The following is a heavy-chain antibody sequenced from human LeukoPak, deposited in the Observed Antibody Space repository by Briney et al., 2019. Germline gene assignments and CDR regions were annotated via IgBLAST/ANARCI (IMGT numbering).Heavy chain of an antibody. CDR3: ARDPTYTRGPDAYHDY. CDR1: GYTFNHHG. V-gene: IGHV1-18*04. CDR2: VSCFNGDT. Sequence: GASVKVSCKASGYTFNHHGISWVRQAPGQGVEWMGWVSCFNGDTHYAQKFQGRVTMTRDTSTTTAYMELRSLRSDDTALYYCARDPTYTRGPDAYHDYWGQGTLVTVSS. D-gene: IGHD3-16*01. J-gene: IGHJ4*02.